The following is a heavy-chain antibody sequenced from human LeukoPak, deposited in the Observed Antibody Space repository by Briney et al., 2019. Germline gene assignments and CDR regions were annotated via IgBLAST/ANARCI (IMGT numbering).Heavy chain of an antibody. J-gene: IGHJ4*02. CDR1: GYSFTSYW. CDR3: ARRHFSGGSCFDY. Sequence: GESLKISCKGSGYSFTSYWIAWVRQMPGKGLEWMGTIYPGDSDTRYSPSFQGQVTISADKSISTAYLQWSSLKASDTAMYYCARRHFSGGSCFDYWGQGTLVTVSS. D-gene: IGHD2-15*01. V-gene: IGHV5-51*01. CDR2: IYPGDSDT.